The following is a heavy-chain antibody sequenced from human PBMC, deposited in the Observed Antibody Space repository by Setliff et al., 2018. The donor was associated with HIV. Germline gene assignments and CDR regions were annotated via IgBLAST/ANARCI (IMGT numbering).Heavy chain of an antibody. CDR2: IKSDGTEK. CDR3: AKAFGYCSGGSCPVLMDV. Sequence: PGESLKISCIASGFSFNNYYMTWVRQAPGKGLEWVGNIKSDGTEKNYADSVRGRFTISRDNTKNSLYLQMDGLRAKDAAVYYCAKAFGYCSGGSCPVLMDVWGKGTTVTVSS. CDR1: GFSFNNYY. D-gene: IGHD2-15*01. V-gene: IGHV3-7*01. J-gene: IGHJ6*03.